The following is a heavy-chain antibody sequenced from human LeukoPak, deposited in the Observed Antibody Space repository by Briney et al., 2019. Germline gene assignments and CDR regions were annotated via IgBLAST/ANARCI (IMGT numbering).Heavy chain of an antibody. CDR3: ARGVVVVTAIPRYYYYYYMDV. J-gene: IGHJ6*03. CDR2: ISSSSSYI. CDR1: GFTFSTYS. D-gene: IGHD2-21*02. V-gene: IGHV3-21*01. Sequence: PGGSLRLSCAASGFTFSTYSMNWVRQAPGKGLEWVSSISSSSSYIYYADSVKGRFTISRDNAKNSLYLQMNSLRAEDTAVYYCARGVVVVTAIPRYYYYYYMDVWGKGTTVTVS.